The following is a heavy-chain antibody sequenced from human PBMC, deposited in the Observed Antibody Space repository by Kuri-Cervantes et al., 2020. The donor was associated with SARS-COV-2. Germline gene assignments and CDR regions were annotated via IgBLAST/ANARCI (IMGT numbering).Heavy chain of an antibody. CDR1: GFTFSSYD. V-gene: IGHV3-43*02. CDR2: ISWDGGST. Sequence: GGSLRLSCAASGFTFSSYDMHWVRQATGRGLEWVSLISWDGGSTYYADSVKGRFTISRDNSKNSLYLQMNSLRTEDTALYYCAKGTARMTFYFDYWGQGTLVTVSS. CDR3: AKGTARMTFYFDY. J-gene: IGHJ4*02. D-gene: IGHD1-1*01.